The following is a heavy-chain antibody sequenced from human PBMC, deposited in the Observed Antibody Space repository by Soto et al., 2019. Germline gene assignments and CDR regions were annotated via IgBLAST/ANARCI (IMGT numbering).Heavy chain of an antibody. CDR3: ARIPGYCSGGSCRKPKGRYYYMDV. CDR2: INHSGST. V-gene: IGHV4-34*01. Sequence: PSETLSLTCAVYGGSFSGYYWSWIRQPPGKGLEWIGEINHSGSTNYNPSLKSRVTISVDTSKNQFSLKLSSVTAADTAVYYCARIPGYCSGGSCRKPKGRYYYMDVWGKGTTVTVS. J-gene: IGHJ6*03. D-gene: IGHD2-15*01. CDR1: GGSFSGYY.